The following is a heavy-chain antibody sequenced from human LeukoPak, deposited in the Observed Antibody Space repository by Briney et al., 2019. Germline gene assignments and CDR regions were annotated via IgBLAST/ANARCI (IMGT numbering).Heavy chain of an antibody. J-gene: IGHJ4*02. Sequence: SGGSLRLSCAASGFTFSNYWMRWVRQAPGKGLEWVASIKQDGSEKHYVDSVKGRFTISRDNSKNTLYLQMNSLRAEDTAVYYCAKDRHYMTTVTIPDYWGQGTLVTVSS. CDR3: AKDRHYMTTVTIPDY. CDR2: IKQDGSEK. CDR1: GFTFSNYW. V-gene: IGHV3-7*01. D-gene: IGHD4-11*01.